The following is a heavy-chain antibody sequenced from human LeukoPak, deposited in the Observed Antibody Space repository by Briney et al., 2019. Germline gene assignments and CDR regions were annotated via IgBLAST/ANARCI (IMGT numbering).Heavy chain of an antibody. D-gene: IGHD4-23*01. CDR2: IFYSGST. CDR1: GGSINDADYY. CDR3: ARTSCYGGNCDFDY. V-gene: IGHV4-31*03. Sequence: SETLSLTCTVSGGSINDADYYWTWIRQHPGKGLEWIGYIFYSGSTYYNPALKSRLTISLDTSKNQFSLKLRSVTAADTAVYFCARTSCYGGNCDFDYWGQGTLVTVSS. J-gene: IGHJ4*02.